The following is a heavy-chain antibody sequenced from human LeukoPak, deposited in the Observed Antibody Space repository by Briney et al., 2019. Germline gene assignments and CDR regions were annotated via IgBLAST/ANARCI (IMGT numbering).Heavy chain of an antibody. J-gene: IGHJ4*02. CDR3: AKEDSW. CDR1: GFTFDDYA. V-gene: IGHV3-9*01. Sequence: QPGRSLRLSCAASGFTFDDYAMHWVRQAPGKGLEWVSGISWNSGSIGYADSVKGRFTISRDNAKNSLYLQMNSLRAEDTAVYYCAKEDSWWGQGTLVTVSS. CDR2: ISWNSGSI.